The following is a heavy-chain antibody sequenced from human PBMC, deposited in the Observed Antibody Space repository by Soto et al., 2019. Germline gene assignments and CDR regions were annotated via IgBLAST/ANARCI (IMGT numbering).Heavy chain of an antibody. D-gene: IGHD6-6*01. V-gene: IGHV3-33*01. Sequence: QVQLVESGGGVVQPGRSLRLSCAASGFTFSSYGMHWVRQAPGKGLEWVAVIWYDGSNKYYADSVKGRFTISRDNSKNTLYLQMNSLRAEDTAVYYCASSVQGKQLAPGYWGQGTLVTVSS. CDR3: ASSVQGKQLAPGY. CDR1: GFTFSSYG. CDR2: IWYDGSNK. J-gene: IGHJ4*02.